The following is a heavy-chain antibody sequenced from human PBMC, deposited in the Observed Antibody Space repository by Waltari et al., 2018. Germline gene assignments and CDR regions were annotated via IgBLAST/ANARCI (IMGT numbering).Heavy chain of an antibody. CDR1: GITVGCDG. D-gene: IGHD2-15*01. CDR3: ARDLSPDCGAGCYLDAFDV. V-gene: IGHV3-7*01. CDR2: INQDGSKK. Sequence: EVELVESGGGWVQPGGSLRLSGVASGITVGCDGLAWVRQALGKGLEWVANINQDGSKKNDVDSVKGRFTISRDNAMNSLDLQMDSLRAEDTALYYCARDLSPDCGAGCYLDAFDVWGQGTMVTVSS. J-gene: IGHJ3*01.